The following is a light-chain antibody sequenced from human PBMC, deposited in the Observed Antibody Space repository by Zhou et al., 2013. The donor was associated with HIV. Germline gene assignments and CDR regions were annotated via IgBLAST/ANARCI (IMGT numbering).Light chain of an antibody. CDR3: QQSYTTRFT. Sequence: DIQMTQSPSSLSASVGDTVRITCRASFSVRKSVNWYQHNPGKTPKLLIYEMSKLQRGVPPRFRGSGSGTEFTLTIGRLQPEDFATYYCQQSYTTRFTFGPGTKVDIK. CDR1: FSVRKS. CDR2: EMS. J-gene: IGKJ3*01. V-gene: IGKV1-39*01.